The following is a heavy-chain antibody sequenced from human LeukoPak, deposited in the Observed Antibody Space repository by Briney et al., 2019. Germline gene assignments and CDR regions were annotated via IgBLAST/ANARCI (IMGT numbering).Heavy chain of an antibody. V-gene: IGHV1-69*04. CDR3: ARGCRNINWSRSHYYYGMDV. CDR1: AGTFSSYA. CDR2: IIPILGIA. Sequence: ASVKLSCKASAGTFSSYAIIWVRHAAGQGVLWLGRIIPILGIANYAQKFQGRVTITADKSTSTAYMELSSLRSEDTAVYYCARGCRNINWSRSHYYYGMDVWGQGTTVTVSS. J-gene: IGHJ6*02. D-gene: IGHD1-1*01.